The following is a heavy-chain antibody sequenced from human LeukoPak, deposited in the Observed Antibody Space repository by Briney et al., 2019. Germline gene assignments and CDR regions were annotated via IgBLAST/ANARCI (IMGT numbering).Heavy chain of an antibody. CDR1: GHTFTVYY. CDR2: IHPGTGDT. J-gene: IGHJ5*02. CDR3: ASYASGYNWLKA. V-gene: IGHV1-2*02. Sequence: GASVKVSCKASGHTFTVYYIHWVRQAPGQGLEWMGWIHPGTGDTNYAQRFQGRVTVTRDTSITTAYMELSSLKSDDTAVYYCASYASGYNWLKAWGQGTLVTVS. D-gene: IGHD3-10*01.